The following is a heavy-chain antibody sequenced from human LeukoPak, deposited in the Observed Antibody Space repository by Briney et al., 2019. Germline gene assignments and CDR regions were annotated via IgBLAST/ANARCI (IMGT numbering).Heavy chain of an antibody. J-gene: IGHJ4*02. Sequence: GGSLRLPCAASGFTLSSYAMSWVRQGPGKGLEWVSAISVSGNTYHADSVKGRFTISRDNSKNTLYLQMNSLRAADTAVYYCARDKGTSYLSSFDYWGQGTLVTVSS. CDR3: ARDKGTSYLSSFDY. CDR2: ISVSGNT. CDR1: GFTLSSYA. D-gene: IGHD6-6*01. V-gene: IGHV3-23*01.